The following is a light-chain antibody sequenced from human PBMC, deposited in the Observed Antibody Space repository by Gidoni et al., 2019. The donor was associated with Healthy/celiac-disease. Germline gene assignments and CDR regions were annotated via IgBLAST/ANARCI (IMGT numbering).Light chain of an antibody. J-gene: IGLJ2*01. V-gene: IGLV3-25*03. CDR3: QSADSSGTYPVV. CDR1: ALPKQY. CDR2: KNS. Sequence: SYELTQPPSVSVSPGQTARITCSGDALPKQYAYWYQQKPGQAPVLVIYKNSGRPSGIPERLSGSSSGTTVTLTISGVQAEDEADYYCQSADSSGTYPVVFGGGTKLTVL.